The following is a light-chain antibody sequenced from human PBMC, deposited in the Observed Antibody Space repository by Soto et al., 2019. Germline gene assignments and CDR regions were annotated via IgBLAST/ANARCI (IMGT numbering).Light chain of an antibody. V-gene: IGLV2-23*01. CDR1: SSVVGSYNL. Sequence: QSVLTQPASVSGSPGQSITISCTGTSSVVGSYNLVSWYQQHPDKAPKLMIYEGSKRPSGVSNRFSGSKSGNTASLTISGLQAEDEADYYCCSYAGSSTYVFGTGTKVTVL. J-gene: IGLJ1*01. CDR2: EGS. CDR3: CSYAGSSTYV.